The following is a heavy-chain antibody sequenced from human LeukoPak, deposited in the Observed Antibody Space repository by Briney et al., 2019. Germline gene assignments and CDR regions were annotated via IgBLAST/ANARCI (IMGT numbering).Heavy chain of an antibody. CDR3: AKSNWFDP. Sequence: GGSLRLSCAASGFTFKNYWMHWVRQAPGKGLVWVSRINVDGSSTYYADSVKGRFTISRDNAEDTLYLQMNSLRAEDTAVYYCAKSNWFDPWGQGTVVTVSS. CDR1: GFTFKNYW. CDR2: INVDGSST. J-gene: IGHJ5*02. V-gene: IGHV3-74*01.